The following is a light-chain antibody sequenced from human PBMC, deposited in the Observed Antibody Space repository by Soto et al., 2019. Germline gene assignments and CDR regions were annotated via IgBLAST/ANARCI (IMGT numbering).Light chain of an antibody. CDR3: QQYGSLTIT. J-gene: IGKJ5*01. CDR1: QSVSSRY. Sequence: EIVLTQSPGTLSLSPGERATLSCRASQSVSSRYLGWYQQKPGQAPRLLIYGASSRATGIPDRFSGSGSGTDFTLTISRLEPEDFAVYYCQQYGSLTITSGHGTRLEIK. V-gene: IGKV3-20*01. CDR2: GAS.